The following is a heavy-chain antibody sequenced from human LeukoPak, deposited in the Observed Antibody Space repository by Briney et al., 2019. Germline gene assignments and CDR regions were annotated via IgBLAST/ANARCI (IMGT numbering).Heavy chain of an antibody. CDR3: ANPFDY. J-gene: IGHJ4*02. V-gene: IGHV3-33*05. Sequence: VISYDGSNKYYADSVKGRFTISRDNSKNTLYLQMNSLRAEDTAVYYCANPFDYWGQGTLVTVSS. CDR2: ISYDGSNK.